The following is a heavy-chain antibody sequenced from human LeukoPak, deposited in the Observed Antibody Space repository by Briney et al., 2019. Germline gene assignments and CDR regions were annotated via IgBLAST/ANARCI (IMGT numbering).Heavy chain of an antibody. CDR1: GYTFTSYD. J-gene: IGHJ4*02. Sequence: ASVKVSCKASGYTFTSYDINWVRQATGQGLEWMGWMNPNSGNTGYAQKFQGRVTMTRNTSISTAYMELSSLRSEDTAVYYCARGGTGGHWGHSYGLWGEDPFDYWGQGTLVTVSS. CDR3: ARGGTGGHWGHSYGLWGEDPFDY. V-gene: IGHV1-8*01. D-gene: IGHD5-18*01. CDR2: MNPNSGNT.